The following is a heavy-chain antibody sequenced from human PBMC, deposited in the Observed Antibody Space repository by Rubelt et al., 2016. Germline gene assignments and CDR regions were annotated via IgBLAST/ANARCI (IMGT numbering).Heavy chain of an antibody. V-gene: IGHV4-34*01. CDR1: GGSFSGYY. CDR3: ARHTSAPGKNFPRWVDF. J-gene: IGHJ4*02. Sequence: QVQLQQWGAGLLKPSETLSLTCAVYGGSFSGYYWSWIRQPPGKGLEWIGEINHSGSTNNNPSLKSRVTMSVDTSKNQFSLRLGSVTAADTAVYFCARHTSAPGKNFPRWVDFWGQGTLVTVSS. D-gene: IGHD6-13*01. CDR2: INHSGST.